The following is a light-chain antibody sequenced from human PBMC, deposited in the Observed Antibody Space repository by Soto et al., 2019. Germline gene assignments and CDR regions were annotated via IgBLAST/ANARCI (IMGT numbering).Light chain of an antibody. CDR1: SSDVGSYNL. Sequence: QAALTQPXSVSGSPGQSITISCTGTSSDVGSYNLVSWYQQHPGEAPKLMIYEGTQRPSGVSNRFSGSKSGNTASLTISGLQAEDEADYYCCSYAGSSTFVLGSGTKVTVL. V-gene: IGLV2-23*03. J-gene: IGLJ1*01. CDR2: EGT. CDR3: CSYAGSSTFV.